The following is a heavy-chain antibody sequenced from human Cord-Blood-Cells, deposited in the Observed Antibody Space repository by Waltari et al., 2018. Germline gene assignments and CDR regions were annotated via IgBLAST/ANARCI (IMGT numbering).Heavy chain of an antibody. CDR3: ARAKGTMFGVVISYFDY. V-gene: IGHV4-38-2*01. D-gene: IGHD3-3*01. J-gene: IGHJ4*02. CDR2: IYHSGIT. Sequence: QVQLQESGPGLVKPSETLSLTCAVSGYSISSGYYWGWIRQPPGKGLEWIGSIYHSGITYYHPSLKGRVTISVDTSKNQFSLKLSSVTAADTAVYYCARAKGTMFGVVISYFDYWGQGTLVTVSS. CDR1: GYSISSGYY.